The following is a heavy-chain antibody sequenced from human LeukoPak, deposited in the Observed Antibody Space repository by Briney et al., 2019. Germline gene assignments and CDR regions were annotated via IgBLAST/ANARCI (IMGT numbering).Heavy chain of an antibody. V-gene: IGHV1-2*02. Sequence: ASVKLSCKASGYTFTVYYINWVREAPGQGLGRMGWMNANSGGTNYAQKFQHTVTMTRNTSISTAYKELSRLKSDDRAVYYCASLIGYCSRTSCPAFDPWGQGTLVTVSS. J-gene: IGHJ5*02. D-gene: IGHD2-2*01. CDR3: ASLIGYCSRTSCPAFDP. CDR2: MNANSGGT. CDR1: GYTFTVYY.